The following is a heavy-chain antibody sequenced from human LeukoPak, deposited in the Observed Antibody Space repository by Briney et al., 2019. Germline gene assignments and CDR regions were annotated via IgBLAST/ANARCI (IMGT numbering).Heavy chain of an antibody. CDR2: IIPIFGTA. CDR3: ARGLCSSGCPAWFDP. CDR1: GGTYSSYA. J-gene: IGHJ5*02. Sequence: SVKVSCKASGGTYSSYAISWVRQAPGQGLEWMGGIIPIFGTANYAQKFQGRVTITADESTSTAYMELSSLRSEDTAVYYCARGLCSSGCPAWFDPWGQGTLVTVSS. V-gene: IGHV1-69*01. D-gene: IGHD6-19*01.